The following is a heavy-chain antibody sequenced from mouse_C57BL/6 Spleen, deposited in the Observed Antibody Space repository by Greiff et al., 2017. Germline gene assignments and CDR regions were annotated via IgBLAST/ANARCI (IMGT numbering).Heavy chain of an antibody. CDR3: ARKGDYDYDEGYFDV. V-gene: IGHV1-50*01. CDR2: IDPSDSYT. CDR1: GYTFTSYW. D-gene: IGHD2-4*01. Sequence: QVQLQQPGAELVKPGASVKLSCKASGYTFTSYWMQWVKQRPGQGLEWIGEIDPSDSYTNYNQKFKGKATLTVDTSSSTAYMQLSSLTSEDSAVYYCARKGDYDYDEGYFDVWGTGTTVTVSS. J-gene: IGHJ1*03.